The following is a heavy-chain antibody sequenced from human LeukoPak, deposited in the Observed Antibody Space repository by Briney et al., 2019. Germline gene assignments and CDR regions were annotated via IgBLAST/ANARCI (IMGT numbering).Heavy chain of an antibody. CDR3: ARTIEEYCSGGSCYHYYFDY. CDR1: GFTFSSYS. D-gene: IGHD2-15*01. V-gene: IGHV3-21*01. Sequence: GGSLRLSCAASGFTFSSYSMNWVRQAPGKGLEWVSPISSSSSYIYYADSVKGRFTISRDNAKNSLYLQMNSLRAEDTAVYYCARTIEEYCSGGSCYHYYFDYWGQGTLVTVSS. CDR2: ISSSSSYI. J-gene: IGHJ4*02.